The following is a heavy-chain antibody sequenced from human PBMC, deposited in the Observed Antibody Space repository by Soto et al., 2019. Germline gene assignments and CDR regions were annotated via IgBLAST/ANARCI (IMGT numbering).Heavy chain of an antibody. Sequence: PGGSLRLSCAASGFTFSSYGMHWVRQAPGKGLEWVAVIWYDGSNKYYADSVKGRFTISRDNSKNTLYLQMNSLRAEDTAVYYCARDLQPYYDISHMDVWGQGTTVTVSS. CDR3: ARDLQPYYDISHMDV. J-gene: IGHJ6*02. CDR2: IWYDGSNK. V-gene: IGHV3-33*01. CDR1: GFTFSSYG. D-gene: IGHD3-9*01.